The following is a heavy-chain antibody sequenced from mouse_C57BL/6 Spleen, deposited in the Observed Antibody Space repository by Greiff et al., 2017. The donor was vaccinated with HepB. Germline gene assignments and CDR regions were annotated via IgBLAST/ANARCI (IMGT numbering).Heavy chain of an antibody. CDR3: TRRTAQAPFDY. Sequence: LVESGAELVRPGASVTLSCKASGYTFTDYEMHWVKQTPVHGLEWIGAIDPETGGTAYNQKFKGKAILTADKSSSTAYMELRSLTSEDSAVYYCTRRTAQAPFDYWGQGTTLTVSS. J-gene: IGHJ2*01. CDR1: GYTFTDYE. CDR2: IDPETGGT. V-gene: IGHV1-15*01. D-gene: IGHD3-2*02.